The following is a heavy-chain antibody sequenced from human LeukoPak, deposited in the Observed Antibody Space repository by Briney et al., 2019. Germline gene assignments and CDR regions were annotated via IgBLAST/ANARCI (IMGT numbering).Heavy chain of an antibody. CDR3: ARSGIAVAGTANYFDY. D-gene: IGHD6-19*01. J-gene: IGHJ4*02. Sequence: GGSLRLSCAASGFTFSSYSMNWVRQAPGKGLEWVSSISSSSSYIYYADSVKGRFTISRDNAKNTLYLQMNSLRAEDTAVYYCARSGIAVAGTANYFDYWGQGTWSPSPQ. CDR2: ISSSSSYI. V-gene: IGHV3-21*04. CDR1: GFTFSSYS.